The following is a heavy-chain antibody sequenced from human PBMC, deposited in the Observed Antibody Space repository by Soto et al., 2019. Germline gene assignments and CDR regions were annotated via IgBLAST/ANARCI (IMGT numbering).Heavy chain of an antibody. J-gene: IGHJ3*02. CDR1: GGSISSGGYY. Sequence: QVQLQESGPGLVKPSQTLSLTCTVSGGSISSGGYYWSWIRQHPGKGLEWIGYIYYSGSTYYNPSLKSRVTISVDTSKNQFSLKLSSVTAADTAVYYSARDRRRNVKYGAFDIWGQGTMVTVSS. CDR2: IYYSGST. D-gene: IGHD1-1*01. V-gene: IGHV4-31*03. CDR3: ARDRRRNVKYGAFDI.